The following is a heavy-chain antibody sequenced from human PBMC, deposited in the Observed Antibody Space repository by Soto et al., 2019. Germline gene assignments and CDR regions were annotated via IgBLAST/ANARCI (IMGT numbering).Heavy chain of an antibody. V-gene: IGHV1-46*01. J-gene: IGHJ4*02. D-gene: IGHD6-13*01. CDR2: INPSGGST. Sequence: GASVKVSCKASGYTFTSYYMHWVRQAPGQGLEWMGIINPSGGSTGYAQKFQGRVTMTRDTSTSTVYMELSSLRSEDTAVYYCARGRIAAAGTRSFGYWGQGTLVTVSS. CDR1: GYTFTSYY. CDR3: ARGRIAAAGTRSFGY.